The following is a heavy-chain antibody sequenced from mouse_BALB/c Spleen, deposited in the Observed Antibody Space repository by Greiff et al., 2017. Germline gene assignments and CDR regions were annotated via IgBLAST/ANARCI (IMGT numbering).Heavy chain of an antibody. V-gene: IGHV3-2*02. CDR2: ISYSGST. Sequence: EVMLVESGPGLVKPSQSLSLTCTVTGYSITSDYAWNWIRQFPGNKLEWMGYISYSGSTSYNPSLKSRISITRDTSKNQFFLQLNSVTTEDTATYYCARDFPMDYWGQGTSVTVSS. CDR1: GYSITSDYA. J-gene: IGHJ4*01. CDR3: ARDFPMDY.